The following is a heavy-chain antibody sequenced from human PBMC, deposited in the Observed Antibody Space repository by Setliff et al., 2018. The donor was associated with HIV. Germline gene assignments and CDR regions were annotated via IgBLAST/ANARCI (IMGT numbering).Heavy chain of an antibody. Sequence: WIRQPPGKGLEWIGRIRTKINNYATTYTASVKDRFIISKDDSKNTAFLQMNSLKSEDTAVYYCTGWGSGWPQNYWGQGTLVTVSS. V-gene: IGHV3-73*01. CDR2: IRTKINNYAT. D-gene: IGHD6-19*01. J-gene: IGHJ4*02. CDR3: TGWGSGWPQNY.